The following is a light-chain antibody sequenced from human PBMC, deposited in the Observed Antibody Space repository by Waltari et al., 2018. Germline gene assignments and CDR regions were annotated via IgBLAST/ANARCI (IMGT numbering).Light chain of an antibody. Sequence: IALPQSPGLLSLSPGEPATVSFSASHSVSRTLAWYQQKPGQAPRLLIYGASIRTSGIPDRFSGSGSGTDFSLTISRLEPEDFAVYYCQKCGTLPATFGQGTKVEIK. V-gene: IGKV3-20*01. CDR3: QKCGTLPAT. CDR2: GAS. J-gene: IGKJ2*01. CDR1: HSVSRT.